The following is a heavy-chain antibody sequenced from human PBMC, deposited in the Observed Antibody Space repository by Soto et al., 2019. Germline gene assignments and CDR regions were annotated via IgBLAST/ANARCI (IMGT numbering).Heavy chain of an antibody. CDR1: GGSFSGYY. CDR2: INHSGST. Sequence: QVQLQQWGAGLLKPSETLSLTCAVYGGSFSGYYWSWIRQPPGKGLEWIGEINHSGSTNYNPSLKSRVTISADTSKNQFSLKLSSVTAADTAVYYCARGGNGGYGSGILRSYYYYGMDVWGQGTTVTVSS. V-gene: IGHV4-34*01. J-gene: IGHJ6*02. D-gene: IGHD3-10*01. CDR3: ARGGNGGYGSGILRSYYYYGMDV.